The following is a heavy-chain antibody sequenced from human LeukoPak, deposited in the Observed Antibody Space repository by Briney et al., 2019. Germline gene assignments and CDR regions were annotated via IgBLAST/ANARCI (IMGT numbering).Heavy chain of an antibody. J-gene: IGHJ4*02. D-gene: IGHD3-22*01. CDR1: GCSISTYY. CDR2: VSYTGSP. Sequence: QVQLQESGPGLVKPSETLSLTCTVSGCSISTYYWSWFRQPPGNRLECIGYVSYTGSPNYNPSLKSRVTISVDTSKNQFSLKLSSVTAADTAVYYCARALYYYDSSGYDWGQGTLVTVSS. CDR3: ARALYYYDSSGYD. V-gene: IGHV4-59*01.